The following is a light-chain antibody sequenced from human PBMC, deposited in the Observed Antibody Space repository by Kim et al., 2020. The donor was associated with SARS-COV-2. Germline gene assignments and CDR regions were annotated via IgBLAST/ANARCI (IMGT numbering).Light chain of an antibody. Sequence: EIVLTQSQATLSLSPGERATLSCRASQSVRRYLAWCQQKPGKAPRLLVYDASSRTNGIPARFSGSGSRTDFTLTISSHEPEDFAVYYCQQSSNWPRTFGQGTKVDIK. J-gene: IGKJ1*01. CDR2: DAS. CDR1: QSVRRY. V-gene: IGKV3-11*01. CDR3: QQSSNWPRT.